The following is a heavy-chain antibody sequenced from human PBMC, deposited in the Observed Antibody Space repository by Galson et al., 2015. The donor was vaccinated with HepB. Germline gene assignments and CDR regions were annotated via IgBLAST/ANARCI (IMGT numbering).Heavy chain of an antibody. CDR1: FDSISNFY. Sequence: ETLSLTCTVSFDSISNFYWSWIRQPPGKGLEWIGYIYNSGSTNYNASLKTRATISVDASKKQFSLKLSSVIAADTAVYYCTRGQWQQPDYWGQGILVTVSS. CDR2: IYNSGST. V-gene: IGHV4-59*01. CDR3: TRGQWQQPDY. J-gene: IGHJ4*02. D-gene: IGHD6-13*01.